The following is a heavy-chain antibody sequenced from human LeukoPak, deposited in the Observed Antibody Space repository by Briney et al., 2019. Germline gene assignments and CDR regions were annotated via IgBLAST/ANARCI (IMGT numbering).Heavy chain of an antibody. V-gene: IGHV4-30-4*01. D-gene: IGHD3-3*01. CDR3: ARVRMESWFDP. Sequence: MASETLSLTCTVSGGSISSGDYYWSWIRQPPGKGLEWIGYIYYSGSTYYNPSLKRRVTISVDTSKNQFSLKLSSVTAADTAVYYCARVRMESWFDPWGQGTLVTVSS. CDR1: GGSISSGDYY. CDR2: IYYSGST. J-gene: IGHJ5*02.